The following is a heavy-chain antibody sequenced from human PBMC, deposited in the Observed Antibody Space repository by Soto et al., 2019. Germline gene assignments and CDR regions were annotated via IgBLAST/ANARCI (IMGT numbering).Heavy chain of an antibody. CDR2: IDWDDDK. Sequence: GSGPTLVNPTQTLTLTCTFSGFSLSTSGMCVSWIRQPPGKALEWLALIDWDDDKYYSTSLKTRLTISKDASKNQVVLTMTNMDPVDTATYYCARALWFGELSPWFDPWGQGTLVTVSS. V-gene: IGHV2-70*01. J-gene: IGHJ5*02. CDR1: GFSLSTSGMC. D-gene: IGHD3-10*01. CDR3: ARALWFGELSPWFDP.